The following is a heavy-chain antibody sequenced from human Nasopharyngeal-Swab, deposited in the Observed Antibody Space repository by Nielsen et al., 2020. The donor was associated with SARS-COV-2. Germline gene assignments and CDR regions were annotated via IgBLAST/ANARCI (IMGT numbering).Heavy chain of an antibody. V-gene: IGHV3-33*01. D-gene: IGHD2-15*01. J-gene: IGHJ4*02. CDR2: IWYDGSNK. Sequence: WIRQPPGKGLEWVAVIWYDGSNKYYADSVKGRFTISRDNPKNTLYLQMNSLRAEDTAAYYCARDGGYCSGGSCYPMIDYWGQGTLVTVSS. CDR3: ARDGGYCSGGSCYPMIDY.